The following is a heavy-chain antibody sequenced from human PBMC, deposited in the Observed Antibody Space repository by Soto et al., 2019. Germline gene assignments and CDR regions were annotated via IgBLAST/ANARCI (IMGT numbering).Heavy chain of an antibody. J-gene: IGHJ4*02. CDR1: GGTFSSYA. V-gene: IGHV1-69*06. CDR2: IIPIFGTA. Sequence: SEKVSCKASGGTFSSYAISWVRQAPGQGLEWMGGIIPIFGTANYAQKFQGRVTITADKSTSTAYMELSSLRSEDTAVYYCARDTSPYYDFWSGYPRFDYWGQGTLVTVSS. D-gene: IGHD3-3*01. CDR3: ARDTSPYYDFWSGYPRFDY.